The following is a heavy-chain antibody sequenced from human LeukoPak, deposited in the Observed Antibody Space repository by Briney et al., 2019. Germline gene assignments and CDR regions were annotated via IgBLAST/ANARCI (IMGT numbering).Heavy chain of an antibody. CDR1: GGSFSGYY. V-gene: IGHV4-34*01. D-gene: IGHD3-22*01. J-gene: IGHJ3*02. CDR3: ASHHFYDSSAYYIDAFNI. CDR2: INHSGST. Sequence: SETLSLTCAVYGGSFSGYYWSWIRQPPGKGLEWIGEINHSGSTNYNPSLKSRVTISVDTSKNQFSLKLSSVTAADTAVYYCASHHFYDSSAYYIDAFNIWGQGTMVTVSS.